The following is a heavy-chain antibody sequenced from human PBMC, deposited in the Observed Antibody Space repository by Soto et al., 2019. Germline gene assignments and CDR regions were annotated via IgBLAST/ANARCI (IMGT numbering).Heavy chain of an antibody. D-gene: IGHD3-16*01. CDR1: GFTFSRYW. J-gene: IGHJ6*02. Sequence: GSLRLSCAASGFTFSRYWMHWVRQAPGKGLEWVAVISYDGSNKYYADSVKGRFTISRDNSKNTLYLQMNSLRAEDTAVYCCARDWGNYYYGMDVWGQGTTVTVSS. V-gene: IGHV3-30*03. CDR3: ARDWGNYYYGMDV. CDR2: ISYDGSNK.